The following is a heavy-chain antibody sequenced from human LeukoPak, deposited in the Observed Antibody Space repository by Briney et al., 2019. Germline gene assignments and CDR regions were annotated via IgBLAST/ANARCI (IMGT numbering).Heavy chain of an antibody. CDR1: GGSISSSSYY. J-gene: IGHJ3*02. CDR2: IYYSGST. D-gene: IGHD5-24*01. V-gene: IGHV4-39*07. Sequence: SETLSLTCTVSGGSISSSSYYWGWIRQPPGKGLEWIGSIYYSGSTYYNPSLKSRVTISVDTSKNQFSLKLSSVTAADTAVYYCARDVRWLHAFDIWGQGTMVTVSS. CDR3: ARDVRWLHAFDI.